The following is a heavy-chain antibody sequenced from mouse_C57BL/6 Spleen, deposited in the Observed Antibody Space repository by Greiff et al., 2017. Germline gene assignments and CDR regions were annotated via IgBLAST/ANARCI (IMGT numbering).Heavy chain of an antibody. CDR2: IYPGDGDT. CDR3: ANDGDYYFDY. CDR1: GYAFSSSW. J-gene: IGHJ2*01. V-gene: IGHV1-82*01. D-gene: IGHD2-3*01. Sequence: QVHVKQSGPELVKPGASVKISCKASGYAFSSSWMNWVKQRPGKGLEWIGRIYPGDGDTNYNGKFKGKATLTADKSSSTAYMQLSSLTSEDSAVYFCANDGDYYFDYWGQGTTLTVSS.